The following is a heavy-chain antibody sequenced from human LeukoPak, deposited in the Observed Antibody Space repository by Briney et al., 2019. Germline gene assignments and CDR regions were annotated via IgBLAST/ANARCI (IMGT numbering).Heavy chain of an antibody. V-gene: IGHV4-34*01. CDR1: GGSFSGNY. D-gene: IGHD3-22*01. CDR2: INHSGST. Sequence: PSETLSLTSAVYGGSFSGNYWSWIRQPPGKGLEWIGEINHSGSTNYNPSLKRRVTMSVDTSKNQFSLKLSSVTAADTAVYYCARTPFVTMIVRPFDYWGQGTLVTVSS. CDR3: ARTPFVTMIVRPFDY. J-gene: IGHJ4*02.